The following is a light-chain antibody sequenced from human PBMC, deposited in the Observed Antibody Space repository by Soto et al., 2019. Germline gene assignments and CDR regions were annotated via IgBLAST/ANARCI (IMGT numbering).Light chain of an antibody. CDR2: YDN. Sequence: SYELPQPPSESVAPGETASISCGGDRIGRKSVHWYQQKPGQAPVLVMYYDNDRPSEIPERFSGFNSGNTATLDISGVEAGDEADYYCQVWDTSSDHDVFGPGTKLTVL. CDR3: QVWDTSSDHDV. V-gene: IGLV3-21*04. CDR1: RIGRKS. J-gene: IGLJ1*01.